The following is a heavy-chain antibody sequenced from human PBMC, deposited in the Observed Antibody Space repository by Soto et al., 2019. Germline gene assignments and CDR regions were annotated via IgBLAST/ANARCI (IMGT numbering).Heavy chain of an antibody. CDR2: ISYDGSNK. J-gene: IGHJ6*02. CDR3: ASSGGNSFHYYGMDV. D-gene: IGHD2-21*02. Sequence: QVQLVESGGGVVQPGRSLRLSCAASGFTFSSYAMHWVRQAPGKGLEWVAVISYDGSNKYYADSVKGRFTISRDNSKNTLYLQMNSLRAEDTAVYYCASSGGNSFHYYGMDVWGQGTTVTVSS. CDR1: GFTFSSYA. V-gene: IGHV3-30-3*01.